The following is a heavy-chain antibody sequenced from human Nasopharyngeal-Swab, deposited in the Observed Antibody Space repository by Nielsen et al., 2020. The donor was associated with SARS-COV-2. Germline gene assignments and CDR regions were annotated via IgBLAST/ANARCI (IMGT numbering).Heavy chain of an antibody. J-gene: IGHJ3*02. V-gene: IGHV1-69*13. CDR3: ASFEERRAFDI. Sequence: SVKVSCKASGGTFSSYAISWVRQAPGQGLEWMGGIIPIFGTANYAQKFQGRVTITADESTSTAYMELSSLRSEDRAVYYCASFEERRAFDIWGQGTMVTVSS. D-gene: IGHD1-1*01. CDR2: IIPIFGTA. CDR1: GGTFSSYA.